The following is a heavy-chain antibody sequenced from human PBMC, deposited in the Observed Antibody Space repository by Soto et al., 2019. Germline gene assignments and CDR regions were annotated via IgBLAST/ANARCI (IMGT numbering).Heavy chain of an antibody. CDR2: IKQDGSEK. V-gene: IGHV3-7*01. CDR3: ARIGDINKYSGYDYYYYYYMDV. Sequence: GGSLRLSCAASGFTFSSYWMSWVRQAPGKGLEWVANIKQDGSEKYYVDSVKGRFTISRDNAKNSLYLQMNSLRAEDTAVYYCARIGDINKYSGYDYYYYYYMDVWGKGTTVTVSS. D-gene: IGHD5-12*01. CDR1: GFTFSSYW. J-gene: IGHJ6*03.